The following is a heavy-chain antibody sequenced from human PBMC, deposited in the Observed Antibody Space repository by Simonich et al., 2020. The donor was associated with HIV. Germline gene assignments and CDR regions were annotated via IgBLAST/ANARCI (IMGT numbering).Heavy chain of an antibody. D-gene: IGHD2-15*01. Sequence: QVQLVQSGAEVKKPGASVKVSCKTSGYIFTSYAISWVRQAPGQGLEWMGWISAYNGNTNYAQKLQGRVTMTTDTSTSTAYMGLRSLSSDDTAVYYCARGSPQDPYYYYYYMDVWGKGTTVTVSS. V-gene: IGHV1-18*01. CDR3: ARGSPQDPYYYYYYMDV. J-gene: IGHJ6*03. CDR1: GYIFTSYA. CDR2: ISAYNGNT.